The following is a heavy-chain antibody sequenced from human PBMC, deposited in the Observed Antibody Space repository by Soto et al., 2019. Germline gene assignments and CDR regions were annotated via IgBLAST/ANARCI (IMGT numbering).Heavy chain of an antibody. CDR2: INPNSGGT. D-gene: IGHD1-26*01. Sequence: QVQLVQSGAEVKKPGASVKVSCKASGYTFTGYYMHWVRQAPGQGLEWMGWINPNSGGTNYAQKFQGWVTMTRDTSLSTAYMELSRLRSDDTAVYYCATTAVSGSYYYFDYWGQGTLVTVSS. J-gene: IGHJ4*02. V-gene: IGHV1-2*04. CDR3: ATTAVSGSYYYFDY. CDR1: GYTFTGYY.